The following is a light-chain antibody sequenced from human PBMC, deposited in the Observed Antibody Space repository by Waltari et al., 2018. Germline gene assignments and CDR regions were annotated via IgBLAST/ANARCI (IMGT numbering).Light chain of an antibody. CDR2: AAT. V-gene: IGKV1-39*01. J-gene: IGKJ2*01. CDR3: QQSYGNPPRFT. Sequence: DIQMTQSPSSLSASVGDRVTITCRASQDIINFLNWYQQKPGTAPKLLIFAATSLQEGVPSRLSGSLSGTEFTLTITNVQPEDFATYHCQQSYGNPPRFTFGQGTRLEIK. CDR1: QDIINF.